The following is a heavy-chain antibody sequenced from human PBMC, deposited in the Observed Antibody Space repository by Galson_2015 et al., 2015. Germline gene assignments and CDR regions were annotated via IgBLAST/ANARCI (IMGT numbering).Heavy chain of an antibody. CDR2: IRSKDFGGTT. J-gene: IGHJ4*02. V-gene: IGHV3-49*04. D-gene: IGHD6-6*01. CDR3: TRRKVSSSASFDY. CDR1: GFTFRNAW. Sequence: SLRLSCAASGFTFRNAWMSWVRQAPGQRLEWVGFIRSKDFGGTTEYAASVKGRFTISRDDSKSIAHLQMNGLRTDDTAVYYCTRRKVSSSASFDYWGQGTLVTVSS.